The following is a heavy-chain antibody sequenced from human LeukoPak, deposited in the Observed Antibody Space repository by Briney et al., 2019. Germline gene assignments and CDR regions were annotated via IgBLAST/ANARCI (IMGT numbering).Heavy chain of an antibody. Sequence: SQTLSLTCTVSGGSISSGDYYWSWIRQPPGKGLEWIGCIYYSGSTYYNPSLKSRVTISVDTSKNQFSLKLSSVTAADTAVYYCARERGNYYDSSGYLDYWGQGTLVTVSS. CDR1: GGSISSGDYY. V-gene: IGHV4-30-4*01. J-gene: IGHJ4*02. D-gene: IGHD3-22*01. CDR3: ARERGNYYDSSGYLDY. CDR2: IYYSGST.